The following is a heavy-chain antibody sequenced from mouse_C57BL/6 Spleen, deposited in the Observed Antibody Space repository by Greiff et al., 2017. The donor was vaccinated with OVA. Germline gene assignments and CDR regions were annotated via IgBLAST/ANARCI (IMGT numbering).Heavy chain of an antibody. V-gene: IGHV1-69*01. CDR1: GYTFTSYW. CDR2: IDPSDSYT. J-gene: IGHJ4*01. Sequence: QVQLQQPGAELVMPGASVKLSCKASGYTFTSYWMHWVKQRPGQGLEWIGEIDPSDSYTNYNQKFKGKSTLTVDKSSSTAYMQLSSLTSEDSAVYYCAIHYYYGSSYAMDYWGQGTSVTVSS. D-gene: IGHD1-1*01. CDR3: AIHYYYGSSYAMDY.